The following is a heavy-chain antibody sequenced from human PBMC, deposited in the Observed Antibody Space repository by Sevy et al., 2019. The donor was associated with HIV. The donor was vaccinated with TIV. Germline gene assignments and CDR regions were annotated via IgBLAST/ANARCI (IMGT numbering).Heavy chain of an antibody. CDR3: ARDLGSSGYDY. V-gene: IGHV3-33*01. CDR1: GFTFSSYG. J-gene: IGHJ4*02. CDR2: IWYDGSNK. D-gene: IGHD6-19*01. Sequence: GGSLRLSYAASGFTFSSYGMHWVRQAPGKGLEWVAVIWYDGSNKYYADSVKGRFTISRDNSKNTLYLQMNSLRAEDTAVYYCARDLGSSGYDYWGQGTLVTVSS.